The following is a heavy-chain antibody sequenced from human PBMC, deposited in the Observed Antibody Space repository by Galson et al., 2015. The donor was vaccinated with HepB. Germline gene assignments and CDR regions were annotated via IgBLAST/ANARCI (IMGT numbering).Heavy chain of an antibody. CDR3: AKGFPRIVVVPAALDY. CDR2: ISWNSGNI. J-gene: IGHJ4*02. D-gene: IGHD2-2*01. Sequence: SLRLSCAASGFTFDDYAMHWVRQAPGKGLEWVSGISWNSGNIGYADSVKGRFTISRDNAKNSLYLQINSLRAEGTALYYCAKGFPRIVVVPAALDYWGQGTLVTVSS. CDR1: GFTFDDYA. V-gene: IGHV3-9*01.